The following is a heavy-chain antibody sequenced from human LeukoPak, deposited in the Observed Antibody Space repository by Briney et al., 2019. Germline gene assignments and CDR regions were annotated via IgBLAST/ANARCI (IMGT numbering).Heavy chain of an antibody. J-gene: IGHJ4*02. CDR2: IFYSGST. CDR1: SGSINTYY. Sequence: SETLSLTCTNSSGSINTYYWSWIRQTPGKGLEWIGYIFYSGSTLYNPSLKSRVTISLDTSKKQLSLEMKFVTTADTAIYYCVKDLGPSQGFDYWGQGTLVTVSS. CDR3: VKDLGPSQGFDY. V-gene: IGHV4-59*01.